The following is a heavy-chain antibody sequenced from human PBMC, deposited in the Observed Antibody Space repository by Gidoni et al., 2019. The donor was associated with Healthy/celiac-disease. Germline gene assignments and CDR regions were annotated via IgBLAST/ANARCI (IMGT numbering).Heavy chain of an antibody. CDR2: IKSKADGGTT. Sequence: EVQLVESGGGLVKPGGSIRLSCAASGFTFSNAWMSWVRQAPGMGLEWVGRIKSKADGGTTDYAAPVKGRFTISRDDSKNTLYLQMNSLKTEDTAVYYCTTEVWFGGRYGMDVWGQGTTVTVSS. V-gene: IGHV3-15*01. CDR1: GFTFSNAW. J-gene: IGHJ6*02. CDR3: TTEVWFGGRYGMDV. D-gene: IGHD3-10*01.